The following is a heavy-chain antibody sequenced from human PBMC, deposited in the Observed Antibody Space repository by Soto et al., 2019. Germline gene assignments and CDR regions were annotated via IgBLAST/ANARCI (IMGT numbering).Heavy chain of an antibody. J-gene: IGHJ4*02. CDR1: SGSISSSNW. CDR2: IYHSGST. CDR3: AREREEGHGKEFDY. V-gene: IGHV4-4*02. Sequence: QVQLQESGPGLVKPSGTLSLTCAVSSGSISSSNWWSWVRQPPGKGLEWIGKIYHSGSTNYNPTPKSRVTISVDKSNNQFSLKLSFVTAADTAVYYCAREREEGHGKEFDYWGQGTLVTVSS.